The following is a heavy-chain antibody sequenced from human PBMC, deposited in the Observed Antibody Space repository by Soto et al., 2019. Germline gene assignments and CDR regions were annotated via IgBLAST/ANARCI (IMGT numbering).Heavy chain of an antibody. D-gene: IGHD3-3*01. J-gene: IGHJ6*02. V-gene: IGHV5-10-1*01. CDR1: GYSFTSYW. CDR3: ASSGCWSGYYDYGMEG. CDR2: VDPSDSYT. Sequence: GESLKISCKGSGYSFTSYWISWVRQMPGKGLEWMGRVDPSDSYTNYSPSFQGHVTISADKSISTAYLQWSSLKASDTAMYYCASSGCWSGYYDYGMEGWGQGNTVIVAS.